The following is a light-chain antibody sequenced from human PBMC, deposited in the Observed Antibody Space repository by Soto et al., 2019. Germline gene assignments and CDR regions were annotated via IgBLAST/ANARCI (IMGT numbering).Light chain of an antibody. CDR2: GAS. V-gene: IGKV3-15*01. CDR1: QSVRSN. CDR3: QQYKNWPPWT. Sequence: TVMTQSPATLSVSPGESATLSCRASQSVRSNLAWYQQKGGQAPRLLIYGASTRATGIPARFSGSGSGTEFTLTISSLQSEDFAVYYCQQYKNWPPWTFGQGTKVEIK. J-gene: IGKJ1*01.